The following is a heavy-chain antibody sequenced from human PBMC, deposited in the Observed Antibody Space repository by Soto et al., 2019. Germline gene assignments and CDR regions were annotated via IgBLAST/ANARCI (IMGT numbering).Heavy chain of an antibody. CDR2: IYHSGDT. Sequence: SETLSLTCGVSGDSITSTSYWSWVRQPPGKGLEWIGEIYHSGDTNSNPSLKSRVTMSVDKSKNQFSLRLSSVTAVDTALYYCARVSKDASGYYYGAFDTWGQGTMVTVSS. V-gene: IGHV4-4*02. CDR1: GDSITSTSY. J-gene: IGHJ3*02. CDR3: ARVSKDASGYYYGAFDT. D-gene: IGHD3-22*01.